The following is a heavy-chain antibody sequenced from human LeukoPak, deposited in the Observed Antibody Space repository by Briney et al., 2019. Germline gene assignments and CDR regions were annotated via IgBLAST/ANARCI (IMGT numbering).Heavy chain of an antibody. V-gene: IGHV1-46*01. CDR3: ASLVGWSGYSSDAFDI. CDR1: GYTFTSYY. Sequence: ASVKVSCKASGYTFTSYYMHWVRQAPGQGLEWMGIINPSSGSTSYAQKFQGRVTMTRDTSTSTVYMELSSLRSEDTAVYYCASLVGWSGYSSDAFDIWGQGTMVTVSS. D-gene: IGHD3-3*01. J-gene: IGHJ3*02. CDR2: INPSSGST.